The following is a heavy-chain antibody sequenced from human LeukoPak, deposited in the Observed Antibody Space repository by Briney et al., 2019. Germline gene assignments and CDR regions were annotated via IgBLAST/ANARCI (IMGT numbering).Heavy chain of an antibody. D-gene: IGHD4-11*01. CDR3: AKDLTDLDYHGAFDI. Sequence: PGRSLRLSCAASGFTFDDYAMHWVRQAPGKGLEWVSRISWNSGSIGYADSVKGRFTISRDNAKNSLYLQMNSLRAEDTALYYCAKDLTDLDYHGAFDIWGQGTMVTVSS. J-gene: IGHJ3*02. CDR1: GFTFDDYA. CDR2: ISWNSGSI. V-gene: IGHV3-9*01.